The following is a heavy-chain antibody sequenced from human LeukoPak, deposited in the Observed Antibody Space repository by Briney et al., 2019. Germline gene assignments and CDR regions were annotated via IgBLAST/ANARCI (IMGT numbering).Heavy chain of an antibody. CDR2: INPNSGGT. V-gene: IGHV1-2*06. Sequence: ASVKVSCKASGYTFTVYYMHWVRQAPGQGLEWMGRINPNSGGTNYTQKFQGRVTMTRDTSTSTAYMELSRLRSDDPAVYYCARGPLVRGVIRDTDFEYWGQGTLVSVSS. J-gene: IGHJ4*02. CDR3: ARGPLVRGVIRDTDFEY. D-gene: IGHD3-10*01. CDR1: GYTFTVYY.